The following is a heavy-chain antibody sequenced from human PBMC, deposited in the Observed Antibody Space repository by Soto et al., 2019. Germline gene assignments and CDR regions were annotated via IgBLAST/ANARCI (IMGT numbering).Heavy chain of an antibody. CDR2: CRSKGPGYNT. V-gene: IGHV3-72*01. J-gene: IGHJ4*02. CDR3: VRATYYADSSGYTRCFDY. D-gene: IGHD3-22*01. CDR1: GLTFSGHY. Sequence: SGGSLRLSCAASGLTFSGHYIDWVRQDLWNGHAQLCPCRSKGPGYNTQYAASLQGRFTTSRDDSKNSVYLQMNSLKAEDTAVYYCVRATYYADSSGYTRCFDYWGRGTQVTVSS.